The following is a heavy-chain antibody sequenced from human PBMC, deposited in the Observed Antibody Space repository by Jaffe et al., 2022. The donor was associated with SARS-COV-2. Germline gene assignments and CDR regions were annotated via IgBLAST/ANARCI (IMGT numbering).Heavy chain of an antibody. CDR2: ISYDGSNK. CDR1: GFTFSSYA. D-gene: IGHD2-15*01. V-gene: IGHV3-30-3*01. Sequence: QVQLVESGGGVVQPGRSLRLSCAASGFTFSSYAMHWVRQAPGKGLEWVAVISYDGSNKYYADSVKGRFTISRDNSKNTLYLQMNSLRAEDTAVYYCARTRLLPYYYYGMDVWGQGTTVTVSS. J-gene: IGHJ6*02. CDR3: ARTRLLPYYYYGMDV.